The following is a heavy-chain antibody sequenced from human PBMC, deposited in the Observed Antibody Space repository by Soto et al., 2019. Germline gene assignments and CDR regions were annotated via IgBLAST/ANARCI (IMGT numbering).Heavy chain of an antibody. Sequence: SETLSLTCTVSGGSISSSSYYRGWIRQPPGKGLEWIGSIYYSGSTYYNPSLKSRVTISVDTSKNQFSLKLSSVTAADTAVYYCARRTTVVTDYYYGMDVWGQGTTVTVSS. CDR1: GGSISSSSYY. V-gene: IGHV4-39*01. CDR3: ARRTTVVTDYYYGMDV. J-gene: IGHJ6*02. D-gene: IGHD4-17*01. CDR2: IYYSGST.